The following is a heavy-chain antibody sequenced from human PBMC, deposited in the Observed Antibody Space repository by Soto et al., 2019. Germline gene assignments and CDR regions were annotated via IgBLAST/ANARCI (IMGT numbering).Heavy chain of an antibody. V-gene: IGHV3-7*04. CDR3: ARADYYDSSGPFSDAFDI. CDR1: GFTFSSYW. Sequence: GGSLRLSCAASGFTFSSYWMSWVRQAPGKGLEWVANIKQDGSEKWYVDSVKGRFTISRDNAKSSLYLQMNSLRAEDTAVYYCARADYYDSSGPFSDAFDIWGQGTMVTVSS. J-gene: IGHJ3*02. CDR2: IKQDGSEK. D-gene: IGHD3-22*01.